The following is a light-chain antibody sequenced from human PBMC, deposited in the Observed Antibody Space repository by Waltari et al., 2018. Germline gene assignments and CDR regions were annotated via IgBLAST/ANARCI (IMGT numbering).Light chain of an antibody. J-gene: IGLJ2*01. CDR1: SGDVGNYNL. V-gene: IGLV2-23*02. CDR2: GVN. CDR3: SSYAAYNTVI. Sequence: QSTLTQPASVSGSLGQSIPISCIGTSGDVGNYNLVPLYQQHPGNAPKFMIYGVNKLPSGGSNGFSGSKSGNTASLRISGLQGEDEAIYFCSSYAAYNTVIFGGGTKVTVL.